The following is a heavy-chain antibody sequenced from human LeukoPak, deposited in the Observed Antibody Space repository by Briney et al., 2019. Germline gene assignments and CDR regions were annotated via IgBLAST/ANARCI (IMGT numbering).Heavy chain of an antibody. CDR1: GGSISSYY. V-gene: IGHV4-59*08. Sequence: PSETLSLTCTVSGGSISSYYWSWIRQPPGKGLEWIGYIYYSGSTNYNPSLKSRVTISVDTSKNQFSLKLSSVTAADTAVYYCATIAAAGTMDWFDPWSQGTLVTVSS. CDR3: ATIAAAGTMDWFDP. D-gene: IGHD6-13*01. CDR2: IYYSGST. J-gene: IGHJ5*02.